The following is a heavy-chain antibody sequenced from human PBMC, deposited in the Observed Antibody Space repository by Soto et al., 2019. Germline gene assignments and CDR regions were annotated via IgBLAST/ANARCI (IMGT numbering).Heavy chain of an antibody. J-gene: IGHJ4*02. Sequence: SLTCTVSGGSISSPNFYWSWIRQHPGKGLEWIGHIYYNGTTYYNPSLKTRVSISVDTSKNQFSLKLTPVTAADTAVYYCARSSTSANYFDYWGQGTLVTLSS. CDR1: GGSISSPNFY. CDR2: IYYNGTT. V-gene: IGHV4-31*03. CDR3: ARSSTSANYFDY. D-gene: IGHD2-2*01.